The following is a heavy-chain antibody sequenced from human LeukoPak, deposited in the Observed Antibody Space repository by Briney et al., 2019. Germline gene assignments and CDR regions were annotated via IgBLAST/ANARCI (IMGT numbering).Heavy chain of an antibody. Sequence: PGRSLRLSCAASGFTFSSYGMHWVRQAPGKGLEWVAVISYGGSNKYYADSVKGRFTISSDNSKNTLYLQRNSLRAEDTAVYYCAKDRNDYVWGSYRLRSFDYWGQGTLVTVSS. J-gene: IGHJ4*02. CDR3: AKDRNDYVWGSYRLRSFDY. D-gene: IGHD3-16*02. CDR2: ISYGGSNK. V-gene: IGHV3-30*18. CDR1: GFTFSSYG.